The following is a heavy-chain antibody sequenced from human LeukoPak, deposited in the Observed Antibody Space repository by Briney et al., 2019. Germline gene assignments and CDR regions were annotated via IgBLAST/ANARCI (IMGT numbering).Heavy chain of an antibody. CDR2: INPNSGGST. D-gene: IGHD2-2*03. J-gene: IGHJ6*03. Sequence: ASVKVSCKASGYTFTGYYMHWVRQAPGQGLEWMGWINPNSGGSTSYAQKFQGRVTMTRDTSTSTVYMELSSLRSDDTAVYYCARDGYCSSTSCYPYYYYMDVWGKGTTVTVSS. CDR1: GYTFTGYY. CDR3: ARDGYCSSTSCYPYYYYMDV. V-gene: IGHV1-46*01.